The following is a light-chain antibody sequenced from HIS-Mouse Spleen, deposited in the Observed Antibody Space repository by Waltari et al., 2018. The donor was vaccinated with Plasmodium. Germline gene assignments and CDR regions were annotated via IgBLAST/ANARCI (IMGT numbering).Light chain of an antibody. J-gene: IGKJ1*01. CDR3: QQSYSTWT. CDR2: AAS. Sequence: DIQMTQSPSSLSASVGDRVTITCRASQSISSYLNWYQQKPGKAPKLLIYAASSLQSGVPVRFSGSGSGTEFTLSISSLQPEDVATYYCQQSYSTWTFGQGTKVEIK. CDR1: QSISSY. V-gene: IGKV1-39*01.